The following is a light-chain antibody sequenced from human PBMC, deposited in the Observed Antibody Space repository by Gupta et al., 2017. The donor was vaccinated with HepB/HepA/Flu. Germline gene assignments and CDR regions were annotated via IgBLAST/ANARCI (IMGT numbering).Light chain of an antibody. CDR3: NSYTTTITLV. V-gene: IGLV2-14*01. Sequence: QSALTQPASVSGSPGPSITISCTGTSSAVGGYNSVSWYQQQPGKPPKLMIYDVNNRPSGVSDRFSGSKSGNTASLTISGLQAEDEADYYCNSYTTTITLVFGTGTKVTVL. CDR1: SSAVGGYNS. CDR2: DVN. J-gene: IGLJ1*01.